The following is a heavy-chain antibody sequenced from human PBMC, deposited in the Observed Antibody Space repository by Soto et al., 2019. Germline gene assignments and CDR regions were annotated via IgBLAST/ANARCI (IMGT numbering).Heavy chain of an antibody. D-gene: IGHD3-10*01. CDR1: GGSISSGGYY. CDR3: ARDRRDVLLWFGEFYYFDY. CDR2: SYYSGST. V-gene: IGHV4-31*03. Sequence: QVQLQESGPGLVKPSQTLSLTCTVSGGSISSGGYYWSWIRRHPGKGLEWIGYSYYSGSTYYNPSLKSRVTISVDTSKNQFSLKLSSVTAADTAVYYCARDRRDVLLWFGEFYYFDYWGQGTLVTVSS. J-gene: IGHJ4*02.